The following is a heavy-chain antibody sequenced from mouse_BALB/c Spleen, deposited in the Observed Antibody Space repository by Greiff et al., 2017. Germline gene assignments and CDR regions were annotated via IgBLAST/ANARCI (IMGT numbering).Heavy chain of an antibody. J-gene: IGHJ1*01. V-gene: IGHV5-17*02. Sequence: EVMLVESGGGLVQPGGSRKLSCAASGFTFSSFGMHWVRQAPEKGLEWVAYISSGSSTIYYADTVKGRFTISRDNPKNTLFLQMTSLRSEDTAMYYWARLGRNDWYCDGWGAGTTVTVSS. CDR2: ISSGSSTI. CDR1: GFTFSSFG. CDR3: ARLGRNDWYCDG.